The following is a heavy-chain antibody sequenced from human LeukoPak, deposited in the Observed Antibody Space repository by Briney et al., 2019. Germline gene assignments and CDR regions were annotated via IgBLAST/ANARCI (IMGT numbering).Heavy chain of an antibody. CDR1: GFTFSSYW. D-gene: IGHD3-22*01. CDR3: ARAPSEIGGYYPEYFRH. CDR2: IKSDGST. Sequence: GGSLTLSCAASGFTFSSYWMHWVRQAPGKGLVWVSRIKSDGSTRYADSVKGRFTISRDNAKNTVSLQMNSLRAEDTGVYYCARAPSEIGGYYPEYFRHWGQGTLVTVSP. V-gene: IGHV3-74*01. J-gene: IGHJ1*01.